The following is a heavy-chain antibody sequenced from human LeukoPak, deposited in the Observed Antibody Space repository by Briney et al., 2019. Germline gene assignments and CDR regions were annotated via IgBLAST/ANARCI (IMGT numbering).Heavy chain of an antibody. Sequence: SETLSLTCTVSGGSISSYYWSWIRQPAGKGLEWIGRIYTSGSTNYNPSLKSRVTMSVDTSKNQFSLKLSSVTAADTAVYYCARVRDSSSWYYMDVWGKGTTVTISS. CDR3: ARVRDSSSWYYMDV. V-gene: IGHV4-4*07. J-gene: IGHJ6*03. D-gene: IGHD6-13*01. CDR1: GGSISSYY. CDR2: IYTSGST.